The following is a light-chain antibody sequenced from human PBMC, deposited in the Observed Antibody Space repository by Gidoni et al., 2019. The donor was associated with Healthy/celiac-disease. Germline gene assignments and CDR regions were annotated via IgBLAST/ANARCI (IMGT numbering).Light chain of an antibody. CDR1: QSISSY. J-gene: IGKJ2*01. Sequence: DIQMTQSPSSLSESVGDRVTITCRASQSISSYLNWYQQKPGKAPKLLIYAASSLQSGVPSRFSGSGSGKDFTLTISSLQPEDFATYYCQQSYSTMYTFGQGTKLEIK. CDR2: AAS. V-gene: IGKV1-39*01. CDR3: QQSYSTMYT.